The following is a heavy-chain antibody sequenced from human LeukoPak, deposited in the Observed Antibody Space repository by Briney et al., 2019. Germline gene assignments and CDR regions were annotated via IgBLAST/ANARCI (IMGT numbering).Heavy chain of an antibody. CDR2: IYTSGST. CDR1: GGSISSGSYY. Sequence: SETLSLTCTVSGGSISSGSYYWSWIRQPAGKGLEWIGRIYTSGSTNYNPSLKSRVTISVDTSKNQFSLKLSSVTAADTAVYYCARALPVKTTVTTLRAPFDYWGQGTLVTVSS. CDR3: ARALPVKTTVTTLRAPFDY. J-gene: IGHJ4*02. D-gene: IGHD4-11*01. V-gene: IGHV4-61*02.